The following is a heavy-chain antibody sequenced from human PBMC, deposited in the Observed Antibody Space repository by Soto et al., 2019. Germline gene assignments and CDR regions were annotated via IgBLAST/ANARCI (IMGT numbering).Heavy chain of an antibody. V-gene: IGHV3-7*01. CDR2: IMQDGSDK. Sequence: EVQLVESGGGLVQPGGSLRLSCTASGFSLSTSWMTWVRQAPGKGLEWVANIMQDGSDKYYVDSVKGRFTISRDNAKNALYPQMTSLRAEDTAVYYCASKRLYFYGLDVRGQGTTVTVSS. CDR3: ASKRLYFYGLDV. J-gene: IGHJ6*01. CDR1: GFSLSTSW.